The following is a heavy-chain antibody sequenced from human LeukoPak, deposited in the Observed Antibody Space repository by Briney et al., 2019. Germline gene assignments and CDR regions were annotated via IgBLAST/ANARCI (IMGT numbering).Heavy chain of an antibody. Sequence: GGSLRLSCAASGFTVSSNYMSWVRQAPGKGLEWVSAIYTGGSTYYADSAKGRFTISRDNSKNTVYLQMNSLRAEDAAVYYCARDMGDYDFDYWGQGTLVTVSS. CDR3: ARDMGDYDFDY. V-gene: IGHV3-66*01. J-gene: IGHJ4*02. CDR2: IYTGGST. D-gene: IGHD4-17*01. CDR1: GFTVSSNY.